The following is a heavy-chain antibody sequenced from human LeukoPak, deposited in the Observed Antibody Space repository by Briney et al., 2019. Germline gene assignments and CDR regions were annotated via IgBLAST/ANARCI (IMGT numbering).Heavy chain of an antibody. CDR3: ARNRIPEQLVLNF. V-gene: IGHV4-59*01. J-gene: IGHJ4*02. CDR2: IYYTGST. CDR1: GGSISNYY. D-gene: IGHD6-13*01. Sequence: PGETLSLTCTVSGGSISNYYWNWIRQPPGKGLEWIGYIYYTGSTNYNPSLKSRVTMSVDTSKNQFSLNLRSVTPEDTAVYYCARNRIPEQLVLNFWGQGTLVTVSS.